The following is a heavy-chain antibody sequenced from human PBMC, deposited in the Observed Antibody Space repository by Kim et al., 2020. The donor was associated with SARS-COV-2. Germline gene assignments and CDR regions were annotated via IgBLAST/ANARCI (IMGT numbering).Heavy chain of an antibody. CDR3: ATETTVIIDY. CDR1: GGSISSSSYY. V-gene: IGHV4-39*01. D-gene: IGHD4-17*01. J-gene: IGHJ4*02. CDR2: IYYSGST. Sequence: SETLSLTCTVSGGSISSSSYYWGWIRQPPGKGLEWIGSIYYSGSTYYNPSLKSRVTISVDTSKNQFSLKLSSVTAADTAVYYCATETTVIIDYWGQGTLVTVSS.